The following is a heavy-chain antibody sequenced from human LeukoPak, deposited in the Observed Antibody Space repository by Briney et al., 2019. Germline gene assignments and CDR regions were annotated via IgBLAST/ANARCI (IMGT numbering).Heavy chain of an antibody. CDR1: GFTFDDYA. J-gene: IGHJ5*02. Sequence: GGSLRLSCAASGFTFDDYAMHWVRQVPGKGLEWVSLISGDGRYSNYTGSVKGRFTISRDNSKNSLYLQMNSLRTDDTALYYCAKDSWSGYHWGQGTLVTVSS. D-gene: IGHD3-3*01. CDR3: AKDSWSGYH. CDR2: ISGDGRYS. V-gene: IGHV3-43*02.